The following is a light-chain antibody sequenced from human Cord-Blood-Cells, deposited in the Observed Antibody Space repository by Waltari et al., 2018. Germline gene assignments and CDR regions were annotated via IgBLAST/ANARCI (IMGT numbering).Light chain of an antibody. J-gene: IGLJ3*02. V-gene: IGLV2-23*02. CDR1: SSDVGCYNL. CDR3: CSYAGSSTFDWV. CDR2: EVS. Sequence: QSALTQPASVSGSPAQSITISCTGTSSDVGCYNLVSWYQQHPGKAPKLMIYEVSKPPSGVSNRFSGSKSGNTASLTISGLQAEDEADYYCCSYAGSSTFDWVFGGGTKLTVL.